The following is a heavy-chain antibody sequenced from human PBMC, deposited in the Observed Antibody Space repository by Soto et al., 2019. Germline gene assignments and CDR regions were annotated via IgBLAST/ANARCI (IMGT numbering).Heavy chain of an antibody. CDR1: GVSISSYY. CDR3: ATGMATIID. J-gene: IGHJ4*02. CDR2: IYYSGST. V-gene: IGHV4-59*01. Sequence: SETLSLTCTVSGVSISSYYWSWIRQPPGKGLEWIGYIYYSGSTNYNPSLKSRVTISVDTSKNQFSLKLSSVTAADTAVYYCATGMATIIDLGQGTLVTVSS. D-gene: IGHD5-12*01.